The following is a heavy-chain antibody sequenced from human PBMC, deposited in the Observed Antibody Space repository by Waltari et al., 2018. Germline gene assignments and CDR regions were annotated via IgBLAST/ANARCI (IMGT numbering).Heavy chain of an antibody. CDR3: ARGIVVAGLLWDY. CDR2: IYSGGNT. CDR1: GFSASKPF. Sequence: EFHLVASGGGLVQPGGSLRLSCAAPGFSASKPFMTWVRRAPGKGLEWVSLIYSGGNTYYADSVKGRFIISRDNSKNTLYLQMDNVRVEDTGIYYCARGIVVAGLLWDYWGQGALVTVSS. V-gene: IGHV3-66*01. D-gene: IGHD6-19*01. J-gene: IGHJ4*02.